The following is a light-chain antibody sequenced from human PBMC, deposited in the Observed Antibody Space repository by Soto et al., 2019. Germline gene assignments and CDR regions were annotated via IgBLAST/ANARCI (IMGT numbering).Light chain of an antibody. CDR2: GAS. V-gene: IGKV3-15*01. CDR3: QQYNNWPRT. J-gene: IGKJ1*01. Sequence: EIVLTQSQDTLSVSPGERGTLSCLASQSVGNKLAWYQQKPGQAPRLLIYGASTRATGIPARFSGSGSGTEFTLTISSLQSEDFAVYYCQQYNNWPRTFGQGTKVDI. CDR1: QSVGNK.